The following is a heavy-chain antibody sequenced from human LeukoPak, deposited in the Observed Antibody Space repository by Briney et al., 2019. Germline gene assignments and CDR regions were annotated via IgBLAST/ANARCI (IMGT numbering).Heavy chain of an antibody. CDR1: GFTFSSYA. CDR2: ISYDRSNK. CDR3: ARSVVPAAPFDY. Sequence: GGSLRLSCAAAGFTFSSYAMHWVRQAPGEGLEWVSFISYDRSNKYYADSGKGRFTISRDNSKNTMYLQMNSLRAEDTAVYYCARSVVPAAPFDYWGQGTLVTVSS. J-gene: IGHJ4*02. D-gene: IGHD2-2*01. V-gene: IGHV3-30*01.